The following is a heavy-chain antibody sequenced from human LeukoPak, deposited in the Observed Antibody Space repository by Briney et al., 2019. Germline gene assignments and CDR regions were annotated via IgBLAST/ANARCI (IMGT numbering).Heavy chain of an antibody. CDR3: ARGGYSYGYRRDFDY. CDR2: INPNSGGT. J-gene: IGHJ4*02. D-gene: IGHD5-18*01. V-gene: IGHV1-2*02. CDR1: GYTFTGYY. Sequence: ASVKVSCKASGYTFTGYYMHWVRQAPGQGLEWMGWINPNSGGTNYAQKFQGRVTMTRDTSISTAYMELSRLRSDDTAVYYCARGGYSYGYRRDFDYWGQGTLVTVSS.